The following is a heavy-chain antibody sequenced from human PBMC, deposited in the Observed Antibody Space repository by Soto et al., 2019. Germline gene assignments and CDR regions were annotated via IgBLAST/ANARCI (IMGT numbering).Heavy chain of an antibody. CDR2: INPGDSDI. CDR3: ARHEQFYYYYYGMDV. Sequence: XESLKVSWKSSGYSFTTYWIALVLQMPGKGLEWMGIINPGDSDIRYSPSFQGQVTISADNSISTAYLQWSSLKASDTAMYYCARHEQFYYYYYGMDVWGQGTAVTVSS. J-gene: IGHJ6*02. D-gene: IGHD4-4*01. CDR1: GYSFTTYW. V-gene: IGHV5-51*01.